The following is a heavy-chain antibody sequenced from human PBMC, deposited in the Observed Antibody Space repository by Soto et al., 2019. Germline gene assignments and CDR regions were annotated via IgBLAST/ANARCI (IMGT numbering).Heavy chain of an antibody. CDR3: AKDLWAGGSAYYYYGMDV. CDR2: ISWHSGSI. Sequence: EVQLVESGGGLVQPGRSLRLSCAASGFTFDDYAMHWVRQAPGKGLEWVSGISWHSGSIGYADSVKGRFTISRDNAKNSLYLQMNSLRAEDKALYYCAKDLWAGGSAYYYYGMDVWGQGTTVTVSS. D-gene: IGHD3-10*01. J-gene: IGHJ6*02. CDR1: GFTFDDYA. V-gene: IGHV3-9*01.